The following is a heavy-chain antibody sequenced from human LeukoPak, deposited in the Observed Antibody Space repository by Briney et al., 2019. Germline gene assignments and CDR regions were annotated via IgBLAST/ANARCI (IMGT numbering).Heavy chain of an antibody. D-gene: IGHD3-3*01. Sequence: SETLSLTCTVSGGSISSSSYYWGWIRQPPGKGLEWIGSIYYSGSTYYNPSLKSRVTISVDTSKNQFSLKLSSATAADTAVYYCARGVTIFGVVRGPRFDPWGQGTLVTVSS. J-gene: IGHJ5*02. CDR2: IYYSGST. CDR1: GGSISSSSYY. V-gene: IGHV4-39*07. CDR3: ARGVTIFGVVRGPRFDP.